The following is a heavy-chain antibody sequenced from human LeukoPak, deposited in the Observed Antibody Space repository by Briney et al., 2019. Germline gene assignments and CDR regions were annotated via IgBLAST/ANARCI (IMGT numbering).Heavy chain of an antibody. D-gene: IGHD1-26*01. V-gene: IGHV4-61*01. J-gene: IGHJ4*02. Sequence: SETLSLTCTVSGGSVSSGRYYWSWIRQPPGKGLECIGYIYYSGTTSYNPSLKSRVTMSVDTANNQFSLKLSSVTAADTAVYYCARGDRVGASGYYFDYWGQGTLVTVSS. CDR2: IYYSGTT. CDR1: GGSVSSGRYY. CDR3: ARGDRVGASGYYFDY.